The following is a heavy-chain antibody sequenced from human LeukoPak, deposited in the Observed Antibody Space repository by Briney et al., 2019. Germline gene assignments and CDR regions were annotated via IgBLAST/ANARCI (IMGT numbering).Heavy chain of an antibody. CDR2: INTNTGNP. D-gene: IGHD6-19*01. CDR1: GGTSSSYA. V-gene: IGHV7-4-1*02. J-gene: IGHJ4*02. CDR3: AYDSSGWYNYFDY. Sequence: ASVKVSCKASGGTSSSYAISWVRQAPGQGLEWMGWINTNTGNPTYAQGFTGRFVFSLDTSVSTAYLQISSLKAEDTAVYYCAYDSSGWYNYFDYWGQGTLVTVSS.